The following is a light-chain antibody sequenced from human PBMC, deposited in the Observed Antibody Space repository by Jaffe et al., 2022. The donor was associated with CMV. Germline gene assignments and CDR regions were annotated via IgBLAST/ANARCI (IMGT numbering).Light chain of an antibody. CDR2: RNN. V-gene: IGLV1-47*01. J-gene: IGLJ2*01. Sequence: QSVLTQPPSASGTPGQRVTISCSGSSSNIGSSYVYWYQQFPGTAPKLLIYRNNERPSGVPDRFSGSKSGTSASLAISGLRSEDEADYYCASWDDSLGGPVFGGGTKVTVL. CDR1: SSNIGSSY. CDR3: ASWDDSLGGPV.